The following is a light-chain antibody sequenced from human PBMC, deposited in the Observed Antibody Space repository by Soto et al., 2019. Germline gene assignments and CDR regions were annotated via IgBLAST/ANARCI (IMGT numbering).Light chain of an antibody. CDR3: QSYDSSLSGWV. V-gene: IGLV1-40*01. Sequence: QSVLTQPPSMAGAPGQRVTISCTGSSSNIGAGFDVHWYQQLPGTAPKLLIHGNSNRPSGVPDRFSGSKSGTSASLAITGLQAEDEADYYCQSYDSSLSGWVFGGGTKLTVL. CDR1: SSNIGAGFD. CDR2: GNS. J-gene: IGLJ3*02.